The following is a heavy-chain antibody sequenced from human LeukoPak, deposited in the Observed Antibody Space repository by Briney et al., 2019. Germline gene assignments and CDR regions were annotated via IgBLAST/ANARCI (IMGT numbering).Heavy chain of an antibody. CDR2: INPNSGGT. J-gene: IGHJ4*02. Sequence: ASVKVSCKASGYTFTSYDINWVRQATGQGLEWMGWINPNSGGTNYAQKFQGRVTMTRDTSISTAYMELSRLRSDDTAVYYCARLDAEGVVITFDYWGQGTLVTVSS. CDR3: ARLDAEGVVITFDY. D-gene: IGHD3-3*01. V-gene: IGHV1-2*02. CDR1: GYTFTSYD.